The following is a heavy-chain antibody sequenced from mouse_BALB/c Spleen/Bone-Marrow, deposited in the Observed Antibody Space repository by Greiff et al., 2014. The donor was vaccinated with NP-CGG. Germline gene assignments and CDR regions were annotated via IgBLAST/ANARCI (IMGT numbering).Heavy chain of an antibody. CDR3: AREANWNFDY. CDR1: GYTFTSYY. J-gene: IGHJ2*01. V-gene: IGHV1S56*01. CDR2: VYPGNVNT. D-gene: IGHD4-1*01. Sequence: VQLQQSGPELVKPGASVRISCKAAGYTFTSYYIHWVKQRPGQGLEWIRWVYPGNVNTKYNEKFKGKATLTADKSSSTAYFLLSSLTSEDSAVYFCAREANWNFDYWGQGTTLTVSS.